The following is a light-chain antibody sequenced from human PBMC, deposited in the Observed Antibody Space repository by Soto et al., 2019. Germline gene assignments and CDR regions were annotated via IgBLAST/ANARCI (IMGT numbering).Light chain of an antibody. Sequence: EIVMTQSPATLSVSPGGRATLSCRASQSISDTLAWYQQKPGQAPRLLIHGASTRATGFPARFSGSGSGTDFTLTISRLEPEDFAVYYCQQYGSSPYTFGQGTKLEIK. CDR2: GAS. CDR1: QSISDT. V-gene: IGKV3-15*01. J-gene: IGKJ2*01. CDR3: QQYGSSPYT.